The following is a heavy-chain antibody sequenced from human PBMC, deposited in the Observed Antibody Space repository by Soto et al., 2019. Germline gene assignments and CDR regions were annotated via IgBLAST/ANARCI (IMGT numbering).Heavy chain of an antibody. D-gene: IGHD3-3*01. Sequence: QVQLQESGPGLVKPSETLSLTCTVSGGSISSYYWSWIRQPAGKGLEWIGRIYTSGSTNYNPSLKSRVTMSVDTSKNQFSLKLSSVTAADTAVYYCARTPLLRFLEWWVFDYWGQGTLVTVSS. CDR3: ARTPLLRFLEWWVFDY. CDR2: IYTSGST. V-gene: IGHV4-4*07. CDR1: GGSISSYY. J-gene: IGHJ4*02.